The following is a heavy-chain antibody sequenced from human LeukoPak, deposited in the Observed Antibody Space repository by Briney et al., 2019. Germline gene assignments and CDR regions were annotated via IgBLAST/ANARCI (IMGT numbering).Heavy chain of an antibody. Sequence: SQTLSLTCTVSGGSISSGGYYWSWIRQPAGKGLEWIGRIYTSGSTNYNPSLKSRVTISVDTSTNQFSLRLNSVTAADTAVYYCARSVAATSHFDNWGQGTLVTVSS. CDR1: GGSISSGGYY. CDR2: IYTSGST. J-gene: IGHJ4*02. CDR3: ARSVAATSHFDN. V-gene: IGHV4-61*02. D-gene: IGHD2-15*01.